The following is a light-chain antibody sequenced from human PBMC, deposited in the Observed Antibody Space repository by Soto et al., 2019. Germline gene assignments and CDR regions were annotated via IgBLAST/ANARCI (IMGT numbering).Light chain of an antibody. Sequence: SYELTQPPSVSVAPGQTARITCGGRNIGSYSVHWYQQKPGQAPVVVVHDDSDRPSGIPERFSGSNSGNTATLTISRVEAGDEADYYCQVWDSSRDHPVIFGGGTQLTVL. CDR3: QVWDSSRDHPVI. J-gene: IGLJ2*01. V-gene: IGLV3-21*02. CDR1: NIGSYS. CDR2: DDS.